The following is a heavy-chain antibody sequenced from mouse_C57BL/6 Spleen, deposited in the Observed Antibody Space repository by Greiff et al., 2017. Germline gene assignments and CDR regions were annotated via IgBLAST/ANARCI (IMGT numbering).Heavy chain of an antibody. CDR2: ISYDGSN. CDR1: GYSITSGYY. V-gene: IGHV3-6*01. CDR3: ARVDGYSYYFDY. J-gene: IGHJ2*01. Sequence: DVQLQESGPGLVKPSQSLSLTCSVTGYSITSGYYWNWIRQFPGNKLEWMGYISYDGSNNYNPSLKNRISITRDTSKNQFFLKLNSVTTEDTATYYCARVDGYSYYFDYWGQGTTLTVSS. D-gene: IGHD2-3*01.